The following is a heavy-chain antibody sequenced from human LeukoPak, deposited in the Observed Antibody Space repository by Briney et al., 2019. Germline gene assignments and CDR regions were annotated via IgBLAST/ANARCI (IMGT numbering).Heavy chain of an antibody. D-gene: IGHD6-25*01. CDR3: ARDLKRYYYYGMDV. CDR1: GFTFSSSA. Sequence: GGSLRLSCAASGFTFSSSAMNWVRQAPGKGLEWVSSINNVGSHIYYADSVKGRFTISRDNAKNTLYLQMNSLRAEDTAVYYCARDLKRYYYYGMDVWGQGTTVTVSS. CDR2: INNVGSHI. V-gene: IGHV3-21*01. J-gene: IGHJ6*02.